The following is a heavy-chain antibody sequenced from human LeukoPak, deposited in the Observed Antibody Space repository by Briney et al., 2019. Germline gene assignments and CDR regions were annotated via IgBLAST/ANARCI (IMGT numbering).Heavy chain of an antibody. Sequence: SETLSLTCTVSGGSISSSSYYWGWIRQPPGKGLEWIGSIYYSGSTYYNPSLKSRVTISVDTSKNQFSLKLSSVTAADTAVYYCARYYQYSGSFHWGQGTLVTVSS. CDR1: GGSISSSSYY. V-gene: IGHV4-39*01. CDR3: ARYYQYSGSFH. CDR2: IYYSGST. J-gene: IGHJ4*02. D-gene: IGHD1-26*01.